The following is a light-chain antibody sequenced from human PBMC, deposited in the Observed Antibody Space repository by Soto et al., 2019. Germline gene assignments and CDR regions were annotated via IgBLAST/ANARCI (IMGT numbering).Light chain of an antibody. CDR1: SSDVGGYNY. CDR2: DVS. CDR3: NSYTSISTLV. J-gene: IGLJ2*01. V-gene: IGLV2-14*01. Sequence: QSALTQPASVSGSPGQSITISCTGTSSDVGGYNYVSWYQQHPGKAPKLMIYDVSNRPSGVSNRFSGSKSGNTASLTISGLQADDEADYYCNSYTSISTLVFGGGTKLTVL.